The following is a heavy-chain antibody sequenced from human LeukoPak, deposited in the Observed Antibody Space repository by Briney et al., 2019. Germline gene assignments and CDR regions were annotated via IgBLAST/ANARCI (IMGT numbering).Heavy chain of an antibody. CDR2: ISSGGSTI. CDR3: ARDCNYGSARFEY. D-gene: IGHD3-10*01. V-gene: IGHV3-48*03. J-gene: IGHJ4*02. Sequence: GGSLRLSCAASGFIYINYEMIWVRQAPGKGLEWVSYISSGGSTIYYADSVKGRFTISRDNAKNSLYLQMNSLRAEDTAIYYCARDCNYGSARFEYWGQGTLVTVSS. CDR1: GFIYINYE.